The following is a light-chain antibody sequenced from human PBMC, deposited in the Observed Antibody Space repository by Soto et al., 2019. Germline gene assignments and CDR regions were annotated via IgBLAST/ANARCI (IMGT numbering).Light chain of an antibody. CDR2: EGS. J-gene: IGLJ3*02. V-gene: IGLV2-23*01. Sequence: QSVLTQPASVSGSPGQSITISCTGTSSDVGSYNLVSWYPQHPGKAPKLMIYEGSKRPSGVSNRFSGSKSANTASLTISGLQAEDEADYYCCSYAGSRVFGGGTKVTVL. CDR3: CSYAGSRV. CDR1: SSDVGSYNL.